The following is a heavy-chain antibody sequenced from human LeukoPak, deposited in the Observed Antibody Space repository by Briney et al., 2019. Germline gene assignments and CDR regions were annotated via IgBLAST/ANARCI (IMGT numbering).Heavy chain of an antibody. J-gene: IGHJ4*02. Sequence: SETLSLTCTVSNGSISSYYWSWIRQPPGKGLEWIGYIFYSGSTNYNPSLKSRVTISVDTSKNQFSLRLSSVTAADTAVYYCARESTGFVIEYWGQGTLVTVSS. V-gene: IGHV4-59*01. CDR3: ARESTGFVIEY. CDR2: IFYSGST. D-gene: IGHD1-1*01. CDR1: NGSISSYY.